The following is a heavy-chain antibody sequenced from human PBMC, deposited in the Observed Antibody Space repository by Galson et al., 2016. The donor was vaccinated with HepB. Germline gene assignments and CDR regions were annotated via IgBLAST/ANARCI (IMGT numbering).Heavy chain of an antibody. CDR1: AASISSDIW. V-gene: IGHV4-4*02. Sequence: LSLTCAVSAASISSDIWWTWVRQSPGKGLEWIGEVYHSGTTYYHPSLKSRVSISVDKSNNQFSLNLSSVTAADTAVYYCATSGGSGYYFCIDVWGKGTTVAVSS. CDR3: ATSGGSGYYFCIDV. CDR2: VYHSGTT. J-gene: IGHJ6*03. D-gene: IGHD1-26*01.